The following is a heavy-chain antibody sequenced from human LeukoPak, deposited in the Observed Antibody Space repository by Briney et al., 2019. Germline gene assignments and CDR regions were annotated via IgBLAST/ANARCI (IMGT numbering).Heavy chain of an antibody. CDR1: GYSISSGYY. Sequence: PSETLSLTCTVSGYSISSGYYWGWIRQPPGKGLEWIGSIYHSGSTYYNPSLKSRVTISVDTSKNQFSLKLSSVTAADTAVYYCATEKSGYSSSWYTYYYYMDVWGKGTTVTISS. D-gene: IGHD6-13*01. CDR3: ATEKSGYSSSWYTYYYYMDV. CDR2: IYHSGST. J-gene: IGHJ6*03. V-gene: IGHV4-38-2*02.